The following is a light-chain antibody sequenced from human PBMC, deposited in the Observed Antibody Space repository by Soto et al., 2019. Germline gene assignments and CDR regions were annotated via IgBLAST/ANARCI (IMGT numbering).Light chain of an antibody. CDR2: GAS. Sequence: EIVLTQSPGTLSLSPGERATLYCRASQSVSSNYLAWYQQRPGQGPRLLVSGASTRATGIPDRFSGSGSGTDFTLTISRLEPEDFAVYYCQQYGSAPFTFGPGTKVDIK. CDR1: QSVSSNY. V-gene: IGKV3-20*01. J-gene: IGKJ3*01. CDR3: QQYGSAPFT.